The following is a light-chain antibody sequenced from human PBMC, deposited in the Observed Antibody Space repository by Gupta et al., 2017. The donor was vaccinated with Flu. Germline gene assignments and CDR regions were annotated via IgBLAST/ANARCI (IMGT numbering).Light chain of an antibody. CDR1: SSNIGNNH. J-gene: IGLJ3*02. CDR3: RTWDSSLSGGV. V-gene: IGLV1-51*02. CDR2: ENN. Sequence: QSVLTQPPSVSAAPGQKVTIYCPGSSSNIGNNHVSCYQQFPGTAPKLLIYENNKRPPGIPDRVSGSKSGTSAILGITGLQSGDEADYYCRTWDSSLSGGVFGGGTKLTVL.